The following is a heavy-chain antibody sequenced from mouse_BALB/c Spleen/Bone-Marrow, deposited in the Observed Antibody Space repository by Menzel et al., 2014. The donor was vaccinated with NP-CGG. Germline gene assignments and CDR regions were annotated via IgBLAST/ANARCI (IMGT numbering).Heavy chain of an antibody. Sequence: QVQLKDSGAELVRPGVSVKISCKGSGHTFTDYAMHWVKQSHAESLEWIGVINTYFGDISYNQKFKGKATIAVDKTSRTVYMELARLTAEDSAIYYGARGYSNNYAMDYWGQGTSVTVSS. V-gene: IGHV1S137*01. J-gene: IGHJ4*01. CDR3: ARGYSNNYAMDY. D-gene: IGHD2-5*01. CDR2: INTYFGDI. CDR1: GHTFTDYA.